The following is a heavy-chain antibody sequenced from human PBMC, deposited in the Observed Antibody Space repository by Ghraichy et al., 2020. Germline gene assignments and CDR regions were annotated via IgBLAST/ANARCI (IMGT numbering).Heavy chain of an antibody. D-gene: IGHD3-22*01. CDR1: GGSFSGYY. J-gene: IGHJ4*02. Sequence: SETLSLTCAVYGGSFSGYYWSWIRQPPGKGLEWIGEINHSGSTNYNPSLKSRVTISVDTSKNQFSLKLSSVTAADTAVYYCARGRGSVGWSSGYYPQGSFDYWGQGTLVTVSS. CDR2: INHSGST. CDR3: ARGRGSVGWSSGYYPQGSFDY. V-gene: IGHV4-34*01.